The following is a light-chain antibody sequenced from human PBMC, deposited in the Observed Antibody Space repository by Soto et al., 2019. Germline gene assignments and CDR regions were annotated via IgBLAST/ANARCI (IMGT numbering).Light chain of an antibody. Sequence: QSALTQPRSVSGSPGQSVTISCTGTSSDVVGYNYVSWYQQHPGKAPKLMIYDVSKWPSGVPDRFSGSKSGNTASLTISGLQAEDEADYYCCSYAGNSLWVFGGGTKV. J-gene: IGLJ3*02. V-gene: IGLV2-11*01. CDR1: SSDVVGYNY. CDR2: DVS. CDR3: CSYAGNSLWV.